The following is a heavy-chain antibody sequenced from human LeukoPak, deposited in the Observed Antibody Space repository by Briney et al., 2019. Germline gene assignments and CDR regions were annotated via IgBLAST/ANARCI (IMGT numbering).Heavy chain of an antibody. J-gene: IGHJ4*02. V-gene: IGHV4-59*01. D-gene: IGHD3-9*01. CDR3: VRARRYYDILTGYSEQNHLDC. Sequence: PSETLSLTCTVSGRSISSYYWSWIRQPPGKGLECIRYIYYSGSTNYNPSLKSRVTISVDTSKNQFSLKLSSVTAADTGVYYCVRARRYYDILTGYSEQNHLDCWLQGTLVSDSS. CDR1: GRSISSYY. CDR2: IYYSGST.